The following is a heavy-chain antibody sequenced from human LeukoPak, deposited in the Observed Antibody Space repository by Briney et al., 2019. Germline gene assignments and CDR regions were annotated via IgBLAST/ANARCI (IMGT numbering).Heavy chain of an antibody. V-gene: IGHV3-30*18. CDR3: AKDSQFYRGVRGVIPDY. Sequence: PGGSLRLSCAASGFTFSSYGMHWVRQAPGKGLEWVAVISYDGSNKYYADSVKGRFTISRDNSKNTLYLQTNSLRAEDTAVYYCAKDSQFYRGVRGVIPDYWGQGTLVTVSS. CDR1: GFTFSSYG. CDR2: ISYDGSNK. D-gene: IGHD3-10*01. J-gene: IGHJ4*02.